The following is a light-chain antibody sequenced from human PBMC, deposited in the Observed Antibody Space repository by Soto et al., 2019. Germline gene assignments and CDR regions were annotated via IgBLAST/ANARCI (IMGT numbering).Light chain of an antibody. CDR2: GAS. V-gene: IGKV3-20*01. Sequence: EIVLTQSPGTLSLSPGERATLSCRASQSVTNNFLAWYQQKPGQTPRRLIHGASTRATGIPDRFSGSGSGTDFTLTISRLEPEDVAVYVCQYYATPPRTFGQGTKVEIK. CDR3: QYYATPPRT. CDR1: QSVTNNF. J-gene: IGKJ1*01.